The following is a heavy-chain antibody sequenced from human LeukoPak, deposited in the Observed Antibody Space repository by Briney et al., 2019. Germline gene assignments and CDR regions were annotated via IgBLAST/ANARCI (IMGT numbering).Heavy chain of an antibody. D-gene: IGHD6-19*01. CDR2: ISPYNGNT. J-gene: IGHJ5*02. CDR1: GYTFNTYG. Sequence: ASVKVSCKPSGYTFNTYGITWVRQAPGQGLEWMGWISPYNGNTNYAQKFQGRVTITADESTSTAYMELSSLRSDDTAVYYCARGEAVAGSNWFDPWGQGTLVTVSS. CDR3: ARGEAVAGSNWFDP. V-gene: IGHV1-18*01.